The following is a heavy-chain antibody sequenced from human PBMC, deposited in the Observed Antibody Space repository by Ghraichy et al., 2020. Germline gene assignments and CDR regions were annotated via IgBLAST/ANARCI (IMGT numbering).Heavy chain of an antibody. CDR3: AKMGQPVDDAFDI. J-gene: IGHJ3*02. D-gene: IGHD6-6*01. CDR2: ISYDGSNK. CDR1: GFTFSSYG. V-gene: IGHV3-30*18. Sequence: GGSLRLSCAASGFTFSSYGMHWVRQAPGKGLEWVAVISYDGSNKYYADSVKGRFTISRDNSKNTLYLQMNSLRAEDTAVYYCAKMGQPVDDAFDIWGQGTMVTVSS.